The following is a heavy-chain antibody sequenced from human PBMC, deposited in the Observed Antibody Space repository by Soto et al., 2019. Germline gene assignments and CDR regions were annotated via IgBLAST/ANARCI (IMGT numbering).Heavy chain of an antibody. Sequence: QVQLVQSGAEVKKPGSSVKVSCKASGGTFSSYAISWVRQAPGQGLEWMGGIIPIFGTANYAQKFQGRVTFIALESXSTAYMELSSLRSEDTAVYYCARKYNWNDPSAFDIWGQGTMVTVSS. CDR2: IIPIFGTA. D-gene: IGHD1-20*01. CDR3: ARKYNWNDPSAFDI. CDR1: GGTFSSYA. V-gene: IGHV1-69*12. J-gene: IGHJ3*02.